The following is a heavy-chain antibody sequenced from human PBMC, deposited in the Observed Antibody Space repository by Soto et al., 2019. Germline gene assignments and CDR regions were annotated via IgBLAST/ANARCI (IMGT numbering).Heavy chain of an antibody. Sequence: GASLKISCKGSRYSFTSYWIGWARQMPGKGLEWMGIIYPGDSDTRYSPSFQGQVTMSADKSISTAYLQLSSLKASDTAMYYCARTAAAGKYYNGMDVWGQGTTVTVSS. CDR2: IYPGDSDT. V-gene: IGHV5-51*01. CDR3: ARTAAAGKYYNGMDV. CDR1: RYSFTSYW. D-gene: IGHD6-13*01. J-gene: IGHJ6*02.